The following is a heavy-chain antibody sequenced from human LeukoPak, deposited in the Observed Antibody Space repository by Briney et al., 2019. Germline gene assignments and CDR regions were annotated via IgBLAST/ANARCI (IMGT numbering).Heavy chain of an antibody. J-gene: IGHJ6*02. CDR2: INWNGGST. CDR1: GFTFDDYG. CDR3: AKDVYYDSSGHNFYYYYYGMDV. D-gene: IGHD3-22*01. V-gene: IGHV3-20*04. Sequence: GGSLRLSCAASGFTFDDYGMSWVRQAPGKGLEWVSGINWNGGSTGYADSVKGRFTISRDNAKNTLYLQMNSLRAEDTAVYYCAKDVYYDSSGHNFYYYYYGMDVWGQETTVTASS.